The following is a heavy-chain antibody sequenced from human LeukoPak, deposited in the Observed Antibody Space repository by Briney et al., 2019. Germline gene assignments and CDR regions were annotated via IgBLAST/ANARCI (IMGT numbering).Heavy chain of an antibody. Sequence: GRPQRLPQGAPRHTHSLYCLRCAPHAPAKGLEYVANKTQDRSENYYVCSVKGRFIISRDNSKNTLYVQMNRLRTEDTAVYYCAKHRMVRGVIIDYYFDCWGQGTLVTVSS. D-gene: IGHD3-10*01. J-gene: IGHJ4*02. CDR1: RHTHSLYC. CDR2: KTQDRSEN. V-gene: IGHV3-7*05. CDR3: AKHRMVRGVIIDYYFDC.